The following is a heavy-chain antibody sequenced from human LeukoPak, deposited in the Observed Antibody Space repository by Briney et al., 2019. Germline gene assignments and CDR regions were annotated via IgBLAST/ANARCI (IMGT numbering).Heavy chain of an antibody. J-gene: IGHJ6*02. CDR2: ISYDGSNK. Sequence: GRSLRLSCAASGFTFSSYGMRWVRQAPGKGLEWVAVISYDGSNKYYADSVKGRFTISRDNSKNTLYLQMNSLRAEDTAVYYCAKDQKHYYYYYGMDVWGQGTTVTVSS. CDR3: AKDQKHYYYYYGMDV. CDR1: GFTFSSYG. V-gene: IGHV3-30*18.